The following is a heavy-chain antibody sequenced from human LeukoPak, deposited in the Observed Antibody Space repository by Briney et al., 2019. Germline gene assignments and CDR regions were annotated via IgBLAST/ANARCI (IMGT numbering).Heavy chain of an antibody. D-gene: IGHD6-6*01. V-gene: IGHV4-61*02. CDR2: IYTSGIT. Sequence: SGTLSLTCTVSGGSISSGNYYWSWIRQPAGKGLEWIGRIYTSGITNYNPSLKSRVLISLDMSKNQFSLRLTSVTPADTAVYYCAREISSSSIFDIWGQGTLVTVSS. J-gene: IGHJ3*02. CDR3: AREISSSSIFDI. CDR1: GGSISSGNYY.